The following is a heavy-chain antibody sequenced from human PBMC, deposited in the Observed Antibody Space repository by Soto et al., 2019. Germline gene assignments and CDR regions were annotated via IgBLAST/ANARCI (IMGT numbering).Heavy chain of an antibody. J-gene: IGHJ3*02. D-gene: IGHD3-22*01. V-gene: IGHV4-34*01. CDR2: INPSGST. CDR3: ARIYYDRSGHETGGSFDI. CDR1: GGSFNGYY. Sequence: QVQLQQWGAGLLKPSETLSLTCAVYGGSFNGYYWSWIRQPPGKGLEWIGEINPSGSTNYNPSLTGRVTISVGPSKNQFSLELSSVAAADTAVYYCARIYYDRSGHETGGSFDIWGRGTMVTVSS.